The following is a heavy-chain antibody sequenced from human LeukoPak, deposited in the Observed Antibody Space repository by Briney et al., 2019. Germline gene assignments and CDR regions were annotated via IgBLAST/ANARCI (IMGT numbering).Heavy chain of an antibody. V-gene: IGHV3-74*01. CDR2: INSDGSST. CDR3: ARWYCSSTSCYGYYYGMDV. Sequence: GGSLRLSCAASGFTFSSYWMHWVRHAPGKGLVWVSRINSDGSSTSYADSVKGRFTISRDNAKNTLYLQMNSLRAEDTAVYYCARWYCSSTSCYGYYYGMDVWGQGTTVTVSS. J-gene: IGHJ6*02. CDR1: GFTFSSYW. D-gene: IGHD2-2*01.